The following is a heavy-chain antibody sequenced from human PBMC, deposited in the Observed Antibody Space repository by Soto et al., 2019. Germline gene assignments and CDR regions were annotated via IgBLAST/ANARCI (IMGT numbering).Heavy chain of an antibody. CDR1: GFTFSSST. CDR3: ARDIGEMSAV. CDR2: ISSSSSYI. D-gene: IGHD3-10*01. V-gene: IGHV3-21*06. Sequence: GGSLRRPCTGSGFTFSSSTMTWVRQGPGKGLEWVSSISSSSSYIYFADSLKGRFTISRDNAKNSLYLQMNSLRAEDTAVYYCARDIGEMSAVWGQGTQVTVSS. J-gene: IGHJ4*02.